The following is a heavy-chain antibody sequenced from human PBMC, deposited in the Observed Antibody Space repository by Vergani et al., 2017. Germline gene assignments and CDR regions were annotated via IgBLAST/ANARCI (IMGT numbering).Heavy chain of an antibody. D-gene: IGHD1-26*01. Sequence: QVQLQESGPGLVKPSETLSLTCTVSGGSISSYYWSWIRQPPGKGLEWIGYIYYSGSTKYNPSLKSRVTILVDTSKNQFSLKLSSVTVADTAVYYCAREPESGSAPAAFDIWGQGTMVTVSS. CDR1: GGSISSYY. V-gene: IGHV4-59*01. CDR3: AREPESGSAPAAFDI. CDR2: IYYSGST. J-gene: IGHJ3*02.